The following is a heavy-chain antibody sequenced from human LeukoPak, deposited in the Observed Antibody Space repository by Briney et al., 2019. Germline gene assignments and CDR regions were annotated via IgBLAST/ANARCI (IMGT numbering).Heavy chain of an antibody. CDR2: IKQDGSEK. Sequence: GGSLRLSCSGSGFNFHDYAVTWVRQAPGEGLEWVANIKQDGSEKYYVDSVKGRFTISRDNAKNSLYLQMNSLRAEDTAVYYCARGWLVDYWGQGTLVTVSS. D-gene: IGHD6-19*01. V-gene: IGHV3-7*01. CDR1: GFNFHDYA. J-gene: IGHJ4*02. CDR3: ARGWLVDY.